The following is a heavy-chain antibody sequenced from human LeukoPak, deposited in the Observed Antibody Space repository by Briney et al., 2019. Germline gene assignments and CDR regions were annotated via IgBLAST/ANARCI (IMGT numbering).Heavy chain of an antibody. CDR1: GFTLSSYE. CDR3: AELGITMSGGV. V-gene: IGHV3-48*03. Sequence: GGSLRLSCAASGFTLSSYEMNWVRQAPGKGLEWVAYISSSGSTIYYADSVEGRFTISRDNAKNSLYLQMNSLRAEDTAVYYCAELGITMSGGVRGKGTTVTISS. J-gene: IGHJ6*04. D-gene: IGHD3-10*02. CDR2: ISSSGSTI.